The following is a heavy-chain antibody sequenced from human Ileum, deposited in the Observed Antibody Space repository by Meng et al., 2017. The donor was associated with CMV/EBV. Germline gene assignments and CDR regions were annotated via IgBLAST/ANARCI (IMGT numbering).Heavy chain of an antibody. Sequence: GESLKISCAASGFTFSSYAMSWVRQAPGKGLEWVSAISGSGGSTYYADSVKGRFTISRDNSKNTLYLQMNSLRAEDTAVYYCATGGYCSSTSCYFLAHWFDPWGQGNLVTVSS. D-gene: IGHD2-2*01. CDR2: ISGSGGST. V-gene: IGHV3-23*01. CDR1: GFTFSSYA. J-gene: IGHJ5*02. CDR3: ATGGYCSSTSCYFLAHWFDP.